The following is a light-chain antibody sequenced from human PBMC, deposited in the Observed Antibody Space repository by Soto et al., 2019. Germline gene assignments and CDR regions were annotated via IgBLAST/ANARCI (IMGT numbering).Light chain of an antibody. CDR2: KDS. CDR3: QSADSSGTYYV. CDR1: ALPKQY. J-gene: IGLJ1*01. V-gene: IGLV3-25*02. Sequence: SYELTQPPSVSVSPGQTARITCSGDALPKQYAYWYQQKPGQAPVLVIYKDSERPSGIPERFSGSSSGTTVTLTISGVQAVDEADYYCQSADSSGTYYVFGTGTKVTVL.